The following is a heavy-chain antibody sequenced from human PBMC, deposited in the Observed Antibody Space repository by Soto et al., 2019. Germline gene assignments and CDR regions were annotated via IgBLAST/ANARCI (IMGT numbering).Heavy chain of an antibody. CDR3: AKPPREGDYYGWFDP. D-gene: IGHD4-17*01. J-gene: IGHJ5*02. Sequence: PGGSLRLSCAASGFTFSSYAMSWVRQAPGKGLEWVSAISGSGGSTYYADSVKGRFTISRDNSKNTLYLQMNSLRAEDTAVYYCAKPPREGDYYGWFDPWGQGTLVTVSS. CDR2: ISGSGGST. V-gene: IGHV3-23*01. CDR1: GFTFSSYA.